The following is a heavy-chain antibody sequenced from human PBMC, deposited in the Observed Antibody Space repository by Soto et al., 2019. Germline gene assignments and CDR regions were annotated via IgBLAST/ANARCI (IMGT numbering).Heavy chain of an antibody. CDR3: ARYRREAVAGYTPDN. Sequence: PSETLSLTCTVSCGSISSNYWTWIRQPPGKGLEWIGYVYNSGSTNYNPSLKSRVTISEDTSKSQFSLKVNSMTAADTAVYYCARYRREAVAGYTPDNWGQGILVTVSS. CDR2: VYNSGST. J-gene: IGHJ4*02. V-gene: IGHV4-59*01. D-gene: IGHD6-13*01. CDR1: CGSISSNY.